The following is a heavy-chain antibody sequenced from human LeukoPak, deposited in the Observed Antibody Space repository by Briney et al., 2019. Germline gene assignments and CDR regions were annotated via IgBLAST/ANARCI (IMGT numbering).Heavy chain of an antibody. D-gene: IGHD6-13*01. V-gene: IGHV3-23*01. Sequence: GGSLRLSCAASVFTFSSYAMSWVRQAPGKGLEWVSTISASGGGTYYADSVRGRFTISRDNSQNTLYLEMNSLRADDTAVYYCAKGAGSSSWSKFLFDYWGQGTLVTVSS. CDR1: VFTFSSYA. J-gene: IGHJ4*02. CDR3: AKGAGSSSWSKFLFDY. CDR2: ISASGGGT.